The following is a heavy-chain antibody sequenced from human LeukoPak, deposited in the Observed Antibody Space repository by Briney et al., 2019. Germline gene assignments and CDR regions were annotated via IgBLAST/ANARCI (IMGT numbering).Heavy chain of an antibody. CDR2: IYYSGTT. V-gene: IGHV4-59*01. D-gene: IGHD1-26*01. CDR1: DGSISSYY. J-gene: IGHJ5*02. Sequence: SETLSLTCTVSDGSISSYYWSWIRQPPGKGLEWIGYIYYSGTTNYNPSLKSRLTISVDNSKNQFSLKLSSVTAADTAIYYCARYLVVGATTWFDPWGQGTLVTVSS. CDR3: ARYLVVGATTWFDP.